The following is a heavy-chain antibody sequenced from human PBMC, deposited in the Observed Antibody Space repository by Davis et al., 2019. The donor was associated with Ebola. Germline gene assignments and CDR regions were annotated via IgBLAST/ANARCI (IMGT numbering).Heavy chain of an antibody. CDR1: GFTFSSYW. CDR2: IKQDGSEK. J-gene: IGHJ6*04. D-gene: IGHD3-3*01. Sequence: GESLKISCAASGFTFSSYWMSWVRQAPGKGLEWVANIKQDGSEKYYVDSVKGRFTISRDNAKNSLYLQMNSLRAEDTAVYYCARDRRYAYDFWTRNYYYYGMDVWGKGTTVTVSS. CDR3: ARDRRYAYDFWTRNYYYYGMDV. V-gene: IGHV3-7*01.